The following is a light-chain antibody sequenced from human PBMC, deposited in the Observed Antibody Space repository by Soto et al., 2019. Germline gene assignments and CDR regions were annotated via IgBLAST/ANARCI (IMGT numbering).Light chain of an antibody. CDR3: CSYAGSYTFV. J-gene: IGLJ1*01. CDR2: DVT. V-gene: IGLV2-11*01. Sequence: HSALTQPRSVSGSPGQSVTISCTGAGSDVGYYNYVSWYQQHPGKAPKLMIYDVTKRPSGVPDRFSGSKSGNTASLTISGLQADDEADYYCCSYAGSYTFVFGTGTKLTVL. CDR1: GSDVGYYNY.